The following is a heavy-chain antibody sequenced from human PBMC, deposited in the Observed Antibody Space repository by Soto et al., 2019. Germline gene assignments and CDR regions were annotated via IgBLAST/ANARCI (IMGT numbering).Heavy chain of an antibody. Sequence: GGSLRLSCAASGFTFSNYALNWVRQAPGKGLEWVSLISVSGRSAFYADSVKGRFTISRDNSKNTLYLQMNSLRAEDTAIYHCAKSGGGGDLGDYFDFWGQGTPVTVSS. J-gene: IGHJ4*02. V-gene: IGHV3-23*01. CDR2: ISVSGRSA. CDR1: GFTFSNYA. D-gene: IGHD3-16*01. CDR3: AKSGGGGDLGDYFDF.